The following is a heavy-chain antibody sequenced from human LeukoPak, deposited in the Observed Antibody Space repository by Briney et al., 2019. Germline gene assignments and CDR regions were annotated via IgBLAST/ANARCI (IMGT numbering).Heavy chain of an antibody. CDR2: INPNSGGT. V-gene: IGHV1-2*06. J-gene: IGHJ4*02. Sequence: ASVKVSCKASGYTFTGYYIHWMRQAPGQGLEWMGRINPNSGGTNYAQKFQGRVTMTRDTSISTVYMELSRLRSDDTAVYYCARVGYYESSGYYEYWGQGTLVTVSS. D-gene: IGHD3-22*01. CDR1: GYTFTGYY. CDR3: ARVGYYESSGYYEY.